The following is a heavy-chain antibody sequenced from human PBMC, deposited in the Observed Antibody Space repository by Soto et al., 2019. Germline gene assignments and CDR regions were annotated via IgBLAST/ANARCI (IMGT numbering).Heavy chain of an antibody. J-gene: IGHJ4*02. CDR3: ARAPRIAAAGTFDC. V-gene: IGHV3-7*01. Sequence: PGGSLRLSCAASGFTFSSYWMSWVRQAPGKGLEWVANIKQDGSDKYYVDSVKGRFTISRDNAKNSLSLQMNSLRAEDTAVYYCARAPRIAAAGTFDCWGQGTLVTVSS. D-gene: IGHD6-13*01. CDR2: IKQDGSDK. CDR1: GFTFSSYW.